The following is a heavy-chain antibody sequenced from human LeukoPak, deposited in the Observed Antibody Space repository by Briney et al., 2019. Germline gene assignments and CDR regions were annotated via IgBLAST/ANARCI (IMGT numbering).Heavy chain of an antibody. CDR2: ISGSGGST. V-gene: IGHV3-23*01. J-gene: IGHJ4*02. CDR3: AQGGLRFLTY. CDR1: GFTFSNHG. Sequence: PGGSLRLSCAASGFTFSNHGMNWVRQAPGKGLEWVSAISGSGGSTYYADSVKGRFTISRDNSKNTLYLQMNSLRAEGTAVYYCAQGGLRFLTYWGQGTLVTVSS. D-gene: IGHD3-3*01.